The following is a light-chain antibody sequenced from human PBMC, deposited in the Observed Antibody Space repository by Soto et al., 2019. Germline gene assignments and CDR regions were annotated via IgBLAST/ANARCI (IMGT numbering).Light chain of an antibody. CDR2: DAS. J-gene: IGKJ3*01. V-gene: IGKV1-33*01. CDR3: KQNNNLPPFP. CDR1: QDISNF. Sequence: DIQMTQSPSSLSASVGDRVTITCQASQDISNFLNWYQQKPGTAPKLLIYDASNLETGVPSRFIESVFGTYFTFTIITLHPKYIPTYYFKQNNNLPPFPSAPGPKLDT.